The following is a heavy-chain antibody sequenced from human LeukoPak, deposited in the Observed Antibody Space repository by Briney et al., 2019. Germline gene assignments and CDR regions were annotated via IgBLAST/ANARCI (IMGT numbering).Heavy chain of an antibody. V-gene: IGHV3-48*01. CDR2: ISSSSSTI. D-gene: IGHD3-10*01. J-gene: IGHJ4*02. CDR3: ARDLLGKRGSGILH. CDR1: GFTFSSYS. Sequence: QPGGSLRLSCAASGFTFSSYSMNWVRQAPGKGLEWVSYISSSSSTIYYADSVKGRFTISRDNAKSSLYLQMNSLRAEDTAVYYCARDLLGKRGSGILHWGQGTLVTVSS.